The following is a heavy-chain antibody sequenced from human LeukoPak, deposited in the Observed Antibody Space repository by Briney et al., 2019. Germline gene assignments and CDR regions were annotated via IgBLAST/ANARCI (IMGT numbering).Heavy chain of an antibody. CDR3: TRVGYIDEGIDY. V-gene: IGHV3-23*01. Sequence: GGSLRLSCTASGFTFSSYTMTWVRQAPGKGLKWVSTITTGDGNTYYADSVKGRFTVSRDDSKNTLYLQMNSLRAEDTAIYYCTRVGYIDEGIDYWGQGTLVTVSS. D-gene: IGHD5-24*01. CDR2: ITTGDGNT. J-gene: IGHJ4*02. CDR1: GFTFSSYT.